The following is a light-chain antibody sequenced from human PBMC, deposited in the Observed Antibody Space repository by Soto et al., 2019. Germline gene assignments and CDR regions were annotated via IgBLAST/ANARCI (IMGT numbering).Light chain of an antibody. Sequence: ESVLTQSPGTLSLSPGERATLSCRASQSVRSNLLAWYQHKPGRSPRLLISGASNRPGGTPGKFSGSGSGTDFTLTISSLEPEDFAVYYCQQYGTSPYTFGQGTTLEIK. CDR1: QSVRSNL. J-gene: IGKJ2*01. CDR2: GAS. CDR3: QQYGTSPYT. V-gene: IGKV3-20*01.